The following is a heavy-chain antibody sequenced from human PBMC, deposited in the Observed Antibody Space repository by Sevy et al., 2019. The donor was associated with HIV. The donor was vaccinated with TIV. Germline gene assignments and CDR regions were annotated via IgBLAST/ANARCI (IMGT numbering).Heavy chain of an antibody. CDR2: IYYSGST. V-gene: IGHV4-39*01. J-gene: IGHJ6*02. Sequence: SETLSLTCTVSGGSISSSSYYWGWIRQPPGKGLEWIGSIYYSGSTYYNPSLKSRVTISVDTSKNQFSLKLSSVTAAEPAVYYCARQPLGPLTIFGVDYYYYGMDVWGQGTTVTVSS. D-gene: IGHD3-3*01. CDR1: GGSISSSSYY. CDR3: ARQPLGPLTIFGVDYYYYGMDV.